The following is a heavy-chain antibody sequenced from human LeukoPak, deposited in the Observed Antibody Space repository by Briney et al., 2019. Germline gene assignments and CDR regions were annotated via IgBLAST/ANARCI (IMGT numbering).Heavy chain of an antibody. CDR1: GFTLSSYA. D-gene: IGHD3-22*01. J-gene: IGHJ4*02. Sequence: PGGSLRPSCAASGFTLSSYAMSWVRQTPGKGLEWVSTISDNAYYADSVKGRFTISRDNSKNTLHLQMNSLRAEDTALYYCVKAIRPFNSGNYYSCLDYWGQGSLVTVSS. V-gene: IGHV3-23*01. CDR2: ISDNA. CDR3: VKAIRPFNSGNYYSCLDY.